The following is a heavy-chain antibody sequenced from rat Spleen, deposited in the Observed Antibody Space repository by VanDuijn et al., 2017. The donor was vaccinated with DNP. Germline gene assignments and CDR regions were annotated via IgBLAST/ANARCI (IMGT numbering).Heavy chain of an antibody. CDR1: GFTFSNYD. CDR2: ISTSGGST. CDR3: ARPHMYTTDPFDY. Sequence: EVQLVESGGGLVQPGRSLKLSCAASGFTFSNYDMAWVRQAPTKGLEWVASISTSGGSTYYRDSVKGRFTVSRDNAKSTLYLQMDSLRSEDTATYYCARPHMYTTDPFDYWGQGVMVTVSS. J-gene: IGHJ2*01. V-gene: IGHV5-25*01. D-gene: IGHD1-6*01.